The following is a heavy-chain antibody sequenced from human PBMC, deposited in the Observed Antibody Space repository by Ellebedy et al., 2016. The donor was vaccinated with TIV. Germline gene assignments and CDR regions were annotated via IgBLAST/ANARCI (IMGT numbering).Heavy chain of an antibody. CDR1: GGSISSYY. V-gene: IGHV4-59*01. J-gene: IGHJ3*01. CDR2: IYYSGST. D-gene: IGHD1-26*01. Sequence: SETLSLXXTVSGGSISSYYWSWIRQPPGKGLEWIGYIYYSGSTNYNPSLKSRVTISVDTSKNQFSLKLSSVTAADTAVYYCARSSGSYSPAWGQGTMVTVSS. CDR3: ARSSGSYSPA.